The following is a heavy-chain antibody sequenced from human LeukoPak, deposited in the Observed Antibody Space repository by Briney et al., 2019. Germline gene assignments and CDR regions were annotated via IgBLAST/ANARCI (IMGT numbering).Heavy chain of an antibody. V-gene: IGHV4-39*07. Sequence: SETLSLTCTVSGGYIITSGHYWGWIRQPPGKGLEWIGSIYYTGVTSTNPFFRSRMSISVDTSKNQFSLNLTSVTAADAAVYYCARYRSSSGGHSWFDPWGQGTLVTVSS. D-gene: IGHD4-23*01. CDR1: GGYIITSGHY. J-gene: IGHJ5*02. CDR3: ARYRSSSGGHSWFDP. CDR2: IYYTGVT.